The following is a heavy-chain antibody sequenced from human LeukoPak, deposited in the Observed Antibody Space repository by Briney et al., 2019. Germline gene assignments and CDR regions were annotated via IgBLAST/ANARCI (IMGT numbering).Heavy chain of an antibody. Sequence: GGSLRLSCVASGFTLSNHWMTWVRQVPGRGPEWVANVNRDGSETYYLDSVKGRFTISKDNAKNSLYLQMNSLRAEDTALYHCARNNGMDVWGQGTTVIVSS. CDR3: ARNNGMDV. J-gene: IGHJ6*02. CDR2: VNRDGSET. V-gene: IGHV3-7*03. CDR1: GFTLSNHW.